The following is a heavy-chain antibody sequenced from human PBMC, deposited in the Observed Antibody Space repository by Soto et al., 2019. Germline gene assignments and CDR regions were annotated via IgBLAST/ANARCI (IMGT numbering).Heavy chain of an antibody. J-gene: IGHJ3*02. CDR1: GYTFTSYD. D-gene: IGHD2-15*01. CDR2: MNPNSGKT. V-gene: IGHV1-8*01. CDR3: ASPAMVLAGAFDI. Sequence: ASVKVSCKASGYTFTSYDINWVRQATGQGLEWMGWMNPNSGKTGYAQKFQGRVTITADESTSTAYMELSSLRSEDTAVYYCASPAMVLAGAFDIWGQGTMVTVSS.